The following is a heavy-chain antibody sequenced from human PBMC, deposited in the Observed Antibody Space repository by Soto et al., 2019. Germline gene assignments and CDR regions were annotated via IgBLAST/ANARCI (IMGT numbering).Heavy chain of an antibody. J-gene: IGHJ5*02. D-gene: IGHD2-15*01. Sequence: PSETLSLTCAVYGGSFSGYYWSWIRQPPGKGLEWIGEINHSGSTNYNPSLKSRVTISVDTSKNQFSLKLSSVTAADTAVYYCAGGTLSRVVAAITNWFHPWGQGTLVTVSS. CDR1: GGSFSGYY. CDR2: INHSGST. V-gene: IGHV4-34*01. CDR3: AGGTLSRVVAAITNWFHP.